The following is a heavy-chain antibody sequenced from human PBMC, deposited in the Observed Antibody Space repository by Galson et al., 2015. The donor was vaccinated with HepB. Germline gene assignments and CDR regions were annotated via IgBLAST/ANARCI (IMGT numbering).Heavy chain of an antibody. CDR3: ARGGQGGYVDNWFDP. V-gene: IGHV5-10-1*01. Sequence: QSGAEVKKPGESLRISCKGSGYSFTSYWISWVRQMPGKGLEWMGRIDPSDSYTNYSPSFQGHVTISADKSISTAYLQWSSLKASDTAMYYCARGGQGGYVDNWFDPWGQGTLVTVSS. D-gene: IGHD5-12*01. CDR1: GYSFTSYW. CDR2: IDPSDSYT. J-gene: IGHJ5*02.